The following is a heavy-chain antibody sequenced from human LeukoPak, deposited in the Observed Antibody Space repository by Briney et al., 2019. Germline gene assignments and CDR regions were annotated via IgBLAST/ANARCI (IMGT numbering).Heavy chain of an antibody. CDR2: ISGSGGST. V-gene: IGHV3-23*01. CDR3: AKVIFIAVAGTDPDAFDI. Sequence: GGSLRLSCAASGFTFSSYAMSWARQAPGKGLEWVSAISGSGGSTYYADSVKGRFTISRDNSKNTLYLQMNSLRAEDTAVYYCAKVIFIAVAGTDPDAFDIWGQGTMVTVSS. CDR1: GFTFSSYA. D-gene: IGHD6-19*01. J-gene: IGHJ3*02.